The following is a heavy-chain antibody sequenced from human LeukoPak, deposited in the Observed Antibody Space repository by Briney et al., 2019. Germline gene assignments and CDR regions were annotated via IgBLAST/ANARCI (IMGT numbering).Heavy chain of an antibody. Sequence: SETLSLTCTVSGYSISSGYYWGWIRQPPGKGLEWIGSIYHSGSTYYNPSLKSRVTISVDTSKNQFSLKLSSVTAADTAVYYCARQDPDIVVVPAAIGSDWGQGTLVTVSS. CDR1: GYSISSGYY. CDR3: ARQDPDIVVVPAAIGSD. J-gene: IGHJ4*02. D-gene: IGHD2-2*01. CDR2: IYHSGST. V-gene: IGHV4-38-2*02.